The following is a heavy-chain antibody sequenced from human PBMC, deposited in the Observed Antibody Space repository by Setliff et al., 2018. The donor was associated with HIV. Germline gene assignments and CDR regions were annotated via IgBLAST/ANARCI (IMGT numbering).Heavy chain of an antibody. CDR3: SRGPTIRGSFTGVVYTAPLPRFDS. D-gene: IGHD3-3*01. CDR2: INNYGVT. V-gene: IGHV4-34*01. CDR1: GGSFSGFS. Sequence: PSETLSLTCAVYGGSFSGFSWNWIRQPPGKGLEWIGDINNYGVTLYTSSLAGRVTISVDTSKNQFSLTLKSLTVADTALYFCSRGPTIRGSFTGVVYTAPLPRFDSWGQGTLVTVSS. J-gene: IGHJ4*02.